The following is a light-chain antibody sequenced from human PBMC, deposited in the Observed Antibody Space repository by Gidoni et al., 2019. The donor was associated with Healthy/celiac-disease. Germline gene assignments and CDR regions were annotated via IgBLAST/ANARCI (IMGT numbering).Light chain of an antibody. V-gene: IGKV1-39*01. CDR3: QQSYSTPLYT. J-gene: IGKJ2*01. CDR2: AAS. Sequence: DIQMPQSPSPLSASVGDRVTITCRASQSISSYFNWYQQKPGKAPKLLLYAASNLQSEVPSRFSGSGSGTAFTLTISSLQPEDVATYYCQQSYSTPLYTFGQXTKLEIK. CDR1: QSISSY.